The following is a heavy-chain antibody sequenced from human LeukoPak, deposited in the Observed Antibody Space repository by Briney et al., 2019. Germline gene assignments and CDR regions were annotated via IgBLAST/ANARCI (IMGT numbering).Heavy chain of an antibody. CDR3: ARHDGDYVDY. J-gene: IGHJ4*02. CDR2: IYYSGST. V-gene: IGHV4-39*01. D-gene: IGHD4-17*01. CDR1: GGSISSSSYS. Sequence: SSETLSLTCTVSGGSISSSSYSWGWIRQPPGKGLEWIGSIYYSGSTYYNPSLKSRVTISVDTSKNQFSLKLSSVTAADTAVYYCARHDGDYVDYWGQGTLVTVSS.